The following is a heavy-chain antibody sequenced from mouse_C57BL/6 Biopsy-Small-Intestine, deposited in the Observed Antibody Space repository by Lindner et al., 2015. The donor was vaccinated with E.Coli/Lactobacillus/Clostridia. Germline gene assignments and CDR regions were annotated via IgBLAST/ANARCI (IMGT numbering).Heavy chain of an antibody. CDR2: IDPSDSYT. Sequence: VQLQESGAELVKPGASVKLSCKASGYTFTSYWIHWVKQRPGQGLEWIGEIDPSDSYTYYNQKFKGKATLTVDKSSTTAYMQPSSLTSEDSAVYYCARGSYSNYAMDYWGQGTSVTVSS. D-gene: IGHD2-5*01. V-gene: IGHV1-69*02. J-gene: IGHJ4*01. CDR1: GYTFTSYW. CDR3: ARGSYSNYAMDY.